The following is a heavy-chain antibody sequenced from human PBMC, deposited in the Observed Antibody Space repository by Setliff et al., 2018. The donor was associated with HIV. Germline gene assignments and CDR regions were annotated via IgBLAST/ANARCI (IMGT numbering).Heavy chain of an antibody. J-gene: IGHJ4*02. CDR3: ARDLFRWAAAGPNYFDS. V-gene: IGHV1-18*01. CDR2: ISGYNGNT. D-gene: IGHD6-13*01. Sequence: ASVKVSCKASGYTFTSYGISWVRQAPGQGLEWMGWISGYNGNTNYAQKLQGRVTMTTDTSTSTAYMELNSLRSEDTAVYYCARDLFRWAAAGPNYFDSWGQGTLVTVSS. CDR1: GYTFTSYG.